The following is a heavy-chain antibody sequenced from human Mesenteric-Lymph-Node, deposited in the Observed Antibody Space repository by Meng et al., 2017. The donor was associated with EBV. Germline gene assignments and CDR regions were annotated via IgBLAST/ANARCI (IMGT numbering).Heavy chain of an antibody. CDR2: IYYSGTT. CDR1: SASNNRTSYH. V-gene: IGHV4-39*01. J-gene: IGHJ4*02. CDR3: ARQYGSSFDY. D-gene: IGHD3-10*01. Sequence: QLHLKEAGPGLVRPSGTLTVICPISSASNNRTSYHWGWIRQPPGKGLEWIGSIYYSGTTYFNPSLESRVSISVDTSKKQFSLRLTSVTAADTAVYYCARQYGSSFDYWGQGTLVTVSS.